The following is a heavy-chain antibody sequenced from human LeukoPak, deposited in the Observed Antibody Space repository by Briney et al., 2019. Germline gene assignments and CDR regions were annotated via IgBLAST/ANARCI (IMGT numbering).Heavy chain of an antibody. CDR2: INPNSGGT. D-gene: IGHD1-26*01. CDR3: ARARWDRARYFDY. CDR1: GGTFSSYA. V-gene: IGHV1-2*02. J-gene: IGHJ4*02. Sequence: ASVKVSCKASGGTFSSYAISWVRQAPGQGLEWMGWINPNSGGTIYAQKFQGRVTMTRDTSISTAYMELSTLRSDDTAVYYCARARWDRARYFDYWGQGTLVTVSS.